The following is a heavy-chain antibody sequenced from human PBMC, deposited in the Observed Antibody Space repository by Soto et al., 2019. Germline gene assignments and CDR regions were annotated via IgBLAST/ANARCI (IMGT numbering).Heavy chain of an antibody. J-gene: IGHJ4*02. CDR2: IIPILGIA. CDR3: AFAEAVAGRYFDY. Sequence: SVKVSCKASGGTFSSYTISWVRQAPGQGLEWMGRIIPILGIANYAQKFQGRVMITADKSTSTAYMELSSLRSEDTAVYYCAFAEAVAGRYFDYWGQGTLVTVS. D-gene: IGHD6-19*01. V-gene: IGHV1-69*02. CDR1: GGTFSSYT.